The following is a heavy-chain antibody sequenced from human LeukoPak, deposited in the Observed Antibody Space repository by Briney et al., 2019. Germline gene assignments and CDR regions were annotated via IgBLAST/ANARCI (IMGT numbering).Heavy chain of an antibody. CDR3: AREGGDGYNVGFDY. CDR2: IYSSGSNI. V-gene: IGHV3-48*03. CDR1: GFTFSSYE. J-gene: IGHJ4*02. D-gene: IGHD5-24*01. Sequence: GGSLRLSCAASGFTFSSYEMNWVRQAPGKGLEWVSYIYSSGSNIYYADSVKGRFTISRDNAKNSLYLRMNSLRAEDTAVYYCAREGGDGYNVGFDYWGQGTLVTVSS.